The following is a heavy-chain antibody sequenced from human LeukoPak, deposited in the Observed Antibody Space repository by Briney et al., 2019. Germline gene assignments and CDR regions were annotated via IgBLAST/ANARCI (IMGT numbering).Heavy chain of an antibody. J-gene: IGHJ4*02. CDR1: GYSFPTYW. CDR2: IYPDESNI. CDR3: ARPPSRGYSSSFEY. V-gene: IGHV5-51*01. D-gene: IGHD2-2*03. Sequence: GESLRISCKGSGYSFPTYWIAWVRQMPGKGLEWMGIIYPDESNIRYSPSFQGQVTISADKSISTAYLQWSSLKASDTAMYYCARPPSRGYSSSFEYWGQGTLVTVSS.